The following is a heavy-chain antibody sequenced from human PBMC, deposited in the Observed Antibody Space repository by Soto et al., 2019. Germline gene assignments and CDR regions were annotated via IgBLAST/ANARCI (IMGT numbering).Heavy chain of an antibody. Sequence: PSETLSLTCTVSGGSISSGGYYWSWIRQHPGKGLEWIGYIYYSGSTYYNPSLKSRVTISVDTSKNQFSLKLSSVTAADTAVYYCARLGARDAYYFDYWGQGTLVTVSS. CDR1: GGSISSGGYY. V-gene: IGHV4-31*03. CDR3: ARLGARDAYYFDY. CDR2: IYYSGST. J-gene: IGHJ4*02. D-gene: IGHD1-26*01.